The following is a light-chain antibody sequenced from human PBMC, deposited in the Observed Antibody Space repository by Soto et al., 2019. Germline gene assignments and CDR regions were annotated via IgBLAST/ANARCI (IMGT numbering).Light chain of an antibody. CDR2: KAS. CDR3: QQDHTYWWT. Sequence: DLHMTQSPSSLSASVGYRVTIPCRASQTISSWLAWYQQKSGKAPKLLIYKASTLEGEVPSRFSGSGSETEFTLTINSLQPDDSAPYYCQQDHTYWWTFAQGTNVDIK. J-gene: IGKJ1*01. CDR1: QTISSW. V-gene: IGKV1-5*03.